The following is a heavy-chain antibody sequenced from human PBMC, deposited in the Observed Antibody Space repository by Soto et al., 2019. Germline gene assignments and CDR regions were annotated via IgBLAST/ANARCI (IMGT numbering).Heavy chain of an antibody. CDR3: ARGLATLPVFAFDI. CDR1: GISLSTSGVG. CDR2: VYWNDDK. V-gene: IGHV2-5*01. J-gene: IGHJ3*02. D-gene: IGHD1-1*01. Sequence: QITLKGSGPTLVKPTQTLTLTWTLSGISLSTSGVGLGWIRQTPGKALEWLALVYWNDDKHYSPSLKSRLTITKDTSKNQAILTMTNMDPVDTATYYCARGLATLPVFAFDIWGQGTVVTVSS.